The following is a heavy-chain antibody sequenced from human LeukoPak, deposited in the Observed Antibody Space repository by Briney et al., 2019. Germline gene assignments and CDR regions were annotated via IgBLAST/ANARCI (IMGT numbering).Heavy chain of an antibody. Sequence: PGGSLRLSCAASGFTFSSYGMHWVRQAPGKGLEWVAVISYDGSNKYYADSVKGRFTISRDNSKNMLYLQMNSLRAEDTAVYYCAKDLAHPWFGELVYWGQGTLVTVSS. V-gene: IGHV3-30*18. CDR3: AKDLAHPWFGELVY. CDR2: ISYDGSNK. D-gene: IGHD3-10*01. CDR1: GFTFSSYG. J-gene: IGHJ4*02.